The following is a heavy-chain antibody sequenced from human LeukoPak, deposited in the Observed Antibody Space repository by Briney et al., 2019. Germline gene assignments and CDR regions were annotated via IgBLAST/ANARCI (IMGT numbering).Heavy chain of an antibody. CDR2: ISAYNGNT. V-gene: IGHV1-18*01. J-gene: IGHJ4*02. Sequence: ASVKVSCKASGYTFTSYGISWVRQAPGQGLEWMGWISAYNGNTNYAQKLQGRVTMTTDTSTSTAYMELRSLRSDDTAVYYCARPQVSVRGVLVFDYWGQGTLVTVSS. D-gene: IGHD3-10*01. CDR3: ARPQVSVRGVLVFDY. CDR1: GYTFTSYG.